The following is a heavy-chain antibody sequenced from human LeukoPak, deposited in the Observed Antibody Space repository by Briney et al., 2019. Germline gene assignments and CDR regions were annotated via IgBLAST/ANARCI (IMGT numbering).Heavy chain of an antibody. J-gene: IGHJ3*02. V-gene: IGHV4-61*02. CDR3: ASSNSPAAYYDAFDI. CDR2: IYTSGST. Sequence: SETLSLTCTVSGGSISSGGYYWSWIRQPAGKGLEWIGRIYTSGSTNYNPSLKSRVTMSVDTSKNQFSLKLSSVTAADTAVYYCASSNSPAAYYDAFDIWGQGTMVTVSS. CDR1: GGSISSGGYY. D-gene: IGHD2-2*01.